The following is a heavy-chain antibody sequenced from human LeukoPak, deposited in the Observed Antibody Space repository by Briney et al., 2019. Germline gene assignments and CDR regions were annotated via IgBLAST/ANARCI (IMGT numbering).Heavy chain of an antibody. V-gene: IGHV1-46*01. CDR2: INPSGCST. Sequence: ASVKVSCKASGYTFTSYYMHWVRQAPGQGLEWMGIINPSGCSTSYAQKFQGRVTMTRDTSTSTVYMELSSLRSEDTAVYYCARSSSGYYGLNWFDPWGQGTLVTVSS. CDR3: ARSSSGYYGLNWFDP. D-gene: IGHD3-22*01. J-gene: IGHJ5*02. CDR1: GYTFTSYY.